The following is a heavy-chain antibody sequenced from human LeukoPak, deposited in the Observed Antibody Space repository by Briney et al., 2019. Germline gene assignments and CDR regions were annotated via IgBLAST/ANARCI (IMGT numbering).Heavy chain of an antibody. V-gene: IGHV1-69*04. CDR3: ARESLGIAAADY. D-gene: IGHD6-13*01. J-gene: IGHJ4*02. CDR2: IIPILGIA. Sequence: SVKVSCKASGGTFSSYAISWVRQAPGQGLEWMGRIIPILGIANYAQKFQGRVTITADKSTSTAYMELSSLRSEDTAVYYCARESLGIAAADYWGQGTLVTVSS. CDR1: GGTFSSYA.